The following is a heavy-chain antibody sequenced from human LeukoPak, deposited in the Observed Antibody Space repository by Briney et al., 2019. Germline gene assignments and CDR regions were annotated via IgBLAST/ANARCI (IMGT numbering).Heavy chain of an antibody. D-gene: IGHD1-1*01. V-gene: IGHV1-2*06. Sequence: GASVKVSCKASGYTFTGYDMHWVRQAPGQGLEWVGRINPNSGGTNYAQKFQGRVTMTRDTSISTAYMELSRLRSDDTAVYYCARVGGIQQGDYWGQGTLVTVSS. CDR3: ARVGGIQQGDY. CDR2: INPNSGGT. CDR1: GYTFTGYD. J-gene: IGHJ4*02.